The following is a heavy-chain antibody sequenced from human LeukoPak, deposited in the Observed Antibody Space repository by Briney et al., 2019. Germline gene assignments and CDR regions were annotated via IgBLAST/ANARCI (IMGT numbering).Heavy chain of an antibody. J-gene: IGHJ3*02. CDR3: ATSRLYYDIFTGYFSPEDEAFNI. D-gene: IGHD3-9*01. CDR1: GGSLSNYY. CDR2: IYSSGST. V-gene: IGHV4-59*08. Sequence: SETLSLTCTVSGGSLSNYYWSWIRQPPGKGLEWIGYIYSSGSTNYNPSLESRVTISEDTSKNQVSLKLSSVTAADTAVYYCATSRLYYDIFTGYFSPEDEAFNIWGQGTMVTVSS.